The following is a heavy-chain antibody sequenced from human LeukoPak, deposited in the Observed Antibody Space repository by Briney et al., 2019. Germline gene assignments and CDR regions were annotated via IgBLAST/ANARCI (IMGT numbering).Heavy chain of an antibody. J-gene: IGHJ5*02. D-gene: IGHD3-3*01. Sequence: PSETLSLTCTVSGGSISSSSYYWGWIRQPPGKGLEWIGTIYYSGSTYYNPSLKSRVTISVDTSKNQFSLKLSSVTAADTAVYYCARPGVWSGYYSSNWFDPWGQGTLVTVSS. V-gene: IGHV4-39*07. CDR1: GGSISSSSYY. CDR3: ARPGVWSGYYSSNWFDP. CDR2: IYYSGST.